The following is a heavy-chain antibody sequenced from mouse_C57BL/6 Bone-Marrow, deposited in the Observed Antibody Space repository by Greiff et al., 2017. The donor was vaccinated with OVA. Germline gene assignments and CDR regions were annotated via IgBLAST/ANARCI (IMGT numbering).Heavy chain of an antibody. CDR2: ISYDGSN. CDR1: GYSITSGYY. V-gene: IGHV3-6*01. CDR3: ARGGSRFAY. Sequence: EVKVEESGPGLVKPSQSLSLTCSVTGYSITSGYYWNWIRQFPGNKLEWMGYISYDGSNNYNPSLKNRISITRDTSKNQFFLKLNSVTTEDTATYYCARGGSRFAYWGQGTLVTVSA. J-gene: IGHJ3*01.